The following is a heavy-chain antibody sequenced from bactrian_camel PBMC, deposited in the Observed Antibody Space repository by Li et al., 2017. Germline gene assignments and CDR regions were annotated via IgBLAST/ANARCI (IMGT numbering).Heavy chain of an antibody. CDR3: AADPRNLWLGRTDFSY. J-gene: IGHJ6*01. V-gene: IGHV3S53*01. D-gene: IGHD1*01. Sequence: HVQLVESGGGSVEAGGSLRLSCAASEYYRTYCMGWFRQAPGKEREGVAGMDSGGSTSYADSVKGRFAISSDNARNALYLQMNSLKPEDTAMYYCAADPRNLWLGRTDFSYWGQGTQVTVS. CDR1: EYYRTYC. CDR2: MDSGGST.